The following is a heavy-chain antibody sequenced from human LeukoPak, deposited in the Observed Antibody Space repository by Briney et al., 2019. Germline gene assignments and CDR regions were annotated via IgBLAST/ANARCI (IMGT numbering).Heavy chain of an antibody. D-gene: IGHD5-18*01. Sequence: ASVKVSCKASGGTFSSYAISWVRQAPGQGLEWMGGIIPIFGTANYAQKFQGRVTITADESTSTAYMELRSLRSDDTAVYYCARDRTAMASGAFDIWGQGTMVTVSS. V-gene: IGHV1-69*13. CDR1: GGTFSSYA. CDR2: IIPIFGTA. CDR3: ARDRTAMASGAFDI. J-gene: IGHJ3*02.